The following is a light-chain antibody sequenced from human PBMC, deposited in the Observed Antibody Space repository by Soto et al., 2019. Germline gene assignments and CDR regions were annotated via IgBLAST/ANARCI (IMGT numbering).Light chain of an antibody. CDR2: AAS. CDR1: QSISSY. V-gene: IGKV1-39*01. J-gene: IGKJ1*01. Sequence: DIQMTQSPSSLSASVGDRVTITCRASQSISSYLNWYQQKPGKAPKLLIYAASSLQSGVPSRFSGSGSGTDFTLTISSLQPEDFATYYCHLGTFGQGTKVEIK. CDR3: HLGT.